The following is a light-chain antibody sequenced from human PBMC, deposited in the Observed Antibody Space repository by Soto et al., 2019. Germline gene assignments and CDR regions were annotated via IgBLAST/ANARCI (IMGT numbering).Light chain of an antibody. Sequence: ETVLTQSPGTLSLSPGERATLSCRASQSVSSSYLAWYQQKPGQAPRLLIYGASSRATGIPDRFSGSGSGTAFPLTISRLEPEDFAVYYCQQYGTSPFTFGPGTNVDIK. CDR1: QSVSSSY. CDR3: QQYGTSPFT. CDR2: GAS. J-gene: IGKJ3*01. V-gene: IGKV3-20*01.